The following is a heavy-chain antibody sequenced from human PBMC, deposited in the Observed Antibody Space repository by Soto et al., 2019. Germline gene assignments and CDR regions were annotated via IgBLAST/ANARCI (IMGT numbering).Heavy chain of an antibody. CDR2: SNHSGST. J-gene: IGHJ5*02. Sequence: QVQLQQWGAGLLKPSETLSLTCAVYGGSFRGYYWSWIRQPPGKGLDWIGESNHSGSTNYNPSLKSRLTISVDTTKNQFSLKLSSVTAADMAVYYWASPRMPCPRGWFDPLGQGTLVTVSS. CDR1: GGSFRGYY. V-gene: IGHV4-34*01. CDR3: ASPRMPCPRGWFDP. D-gene: IGHD2-2*01.